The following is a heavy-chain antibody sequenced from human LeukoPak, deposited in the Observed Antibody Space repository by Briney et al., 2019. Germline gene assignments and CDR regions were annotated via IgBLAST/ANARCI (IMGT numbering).Heavy chain of an antibody. V-gene: IGHV1-8*01. J-gene: IGHJ5*02. CDR1: GYTFTSYD. Sequence: ASVKVSCKASGYTFTSYDINWVRQATGQGLEWMGWMNPNSGNTGYAQKLQGRVTMTTDTSTSTAYMELRSLRSDDTAVYYCARDYSRVTGWFDPWGQGTLVTVSS. CDR2: MNPNSGNT. CDR3: ARDYSRVTGWFDP. D-gene: IGHD4-4*01.